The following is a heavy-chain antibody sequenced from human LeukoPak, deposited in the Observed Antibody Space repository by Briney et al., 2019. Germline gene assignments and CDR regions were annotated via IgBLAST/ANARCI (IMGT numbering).Heavy chain of an antibody. CDR1: GFTFSKFA. D-gene: IGHD3-22*01. CDR2: VSYDGSYK. Sequence: GGSLRLSCAAAGFTFSKFAMHWVRQAPGKGLEWVAVVSYDGSYKYYADSVKGRFTISRDNSKNTLYLQMNSLRAADTAVYYCAKDPTHYRVWDDYDSTVLSYWGQGTLVTVSS. J-gene: IGHJ4*02. CDR3: AKDPTHYRVWDDYDSTVLSY. V-gene: IGHV3-30*04.